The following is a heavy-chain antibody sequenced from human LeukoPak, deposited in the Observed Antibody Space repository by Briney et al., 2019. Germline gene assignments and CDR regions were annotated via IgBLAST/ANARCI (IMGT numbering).Heavy chain of an antibody. CDR1: GGSISSYY. D-gene: IGHD6-13*01. Sequence: SETLSLTCTVSGGSISSYYWSWIRQPPGKGLEWIGYICYSGSTNYNPSLKSRVTISVDTSKNQFSLKLSSVTAADTAVYYCARYIAAAGYSDYWGQGTLVTVSS. V-gene: IGHV4-59*01. J-gene: IGHJ4*02. CDR2: ICYSGST. CDR3: ARYIAAAGYSDY.